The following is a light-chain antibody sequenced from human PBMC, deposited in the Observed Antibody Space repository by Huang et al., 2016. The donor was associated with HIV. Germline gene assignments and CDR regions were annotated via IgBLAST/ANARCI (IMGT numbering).Light chain of an antibody. CDR1: QSVSSS. CDR3: HQRSKWPYT. CDR2: DAF. Sequence: EIVLTQSPATLSLSPGRRATLSCRASQSVSSSFAWYQQKPGRAPRLLSYDAFSRATDIPARFSGSASGTDFTLTITSLESEDFAIYYCHQRSKWPYTFGQGTKLEIK. J-gene: IGKJ2*01. V-gene: IGKV3-11*01.